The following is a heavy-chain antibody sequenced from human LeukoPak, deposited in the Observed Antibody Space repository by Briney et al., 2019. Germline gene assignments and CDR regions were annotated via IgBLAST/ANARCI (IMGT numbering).Heavy chain of an antibody. CDR2: XXXXXSTI. CDR3: ARAYYFDTTGHDSDALDI. J-gene: IGHJ3*02. V-gene: IGHV3-48*03. D-gene: IGHD3-22*01. Sequence: GGSLRLSCTASGFTFSDYEMDWVRQAPGKGLEXVXXXXXXXSTIYYAVSVKGRFTISRDNAKNSLYLQMNSLRAEDTAVYYCARAYYFDTTGHDSDALDIWGRGTMVTVSS. CDR1: GFTFSDYE.